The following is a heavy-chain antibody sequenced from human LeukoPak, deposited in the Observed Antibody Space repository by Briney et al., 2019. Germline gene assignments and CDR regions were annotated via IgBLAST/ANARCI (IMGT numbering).Heavy chain of an antibody. CDR3: ARVLGYSGYDLAY. J-gene: IGHJ4*02. V-gene: IGHV3-72*01. CDR2: TRNKANSYTT. Sequence: PGGSLRLSCAASGFTFSDHYMDWVRQAPGKGLEWVGRTRNKANSYTTEYAASVKGGFTISRDDSENSLYLQMNSLKTEDTAVYYCARVLGYSGYDLAYWGQGTLVTVSS. CDR1: GFTFSDHY. D-gene: IGHD5-12*01.